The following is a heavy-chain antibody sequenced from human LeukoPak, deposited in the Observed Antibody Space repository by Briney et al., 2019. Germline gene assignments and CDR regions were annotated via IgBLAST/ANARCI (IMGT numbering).Heavy chain of an antibody. CDR3: ARHEGRKRWPPYYFDY. V-gene: IGHV4-39*01. CDR2: IYYSGST. J-gene: IGHJ4*02. D-gene: IGHD5-24*01. Sequence: SETLSLTCTVSGGSISSSSYYWGWIRQPPGKGLEWIGSIYYSGSTYYNPSLKSRVTISVDTSKNQFSLKLSSETAADTAVYYCARHEGRKRWPPYYFDYWGQGTLVTVSS. CDR1: GGSISSSSYY.